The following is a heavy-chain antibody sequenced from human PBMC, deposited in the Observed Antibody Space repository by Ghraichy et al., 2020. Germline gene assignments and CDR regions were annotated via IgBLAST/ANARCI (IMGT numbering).Heavy chain of an antibody. V-gene: IGHV3-23*01. J-gene: IGHJ4*02. CDR3: AKDHTSIAARHPFDY. Sequence: GESLNISCAASGFTFSSYAMSWVRQAPGKGLEWVSAISGSGGSTYYADSVKGRFTISRDNSKNTLYLQMNSLRAEDTAVYYCAKDHTSIAARHPFDYWGQGTLVTVSS. CDR2: ISGSGGST. D-gene: IGHD6-6*01. CDR1: GFTFSSYA.